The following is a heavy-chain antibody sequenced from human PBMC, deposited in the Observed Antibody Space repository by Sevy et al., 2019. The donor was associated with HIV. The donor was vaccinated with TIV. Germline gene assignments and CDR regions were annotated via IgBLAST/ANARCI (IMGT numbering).Heavy chain of an antibody. Sequence: GSLRLSCAASGFTFSNYAMNWVRQAPGKGLEWVSGISGSGGSGDKTNYADSVKGLFTISSDDSDTWLYLQLNSLRAEDTSIYYCARKYDSSGDFDYWGQGTLVTVSS. D-gene: IGHD3-22*01. J-gene: IGHJ4*02. CDR3: ARKYDSSGDFDY. CDR1: GFTFSNYA. CDR2: ISGSGGSGDKT. V-gene: IGHV3-23*01.